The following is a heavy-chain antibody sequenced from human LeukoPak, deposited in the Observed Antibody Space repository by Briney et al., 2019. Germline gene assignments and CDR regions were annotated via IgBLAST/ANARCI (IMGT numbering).Heavy chain of an antibody. Sequence: PSETLSLTCTVSGGSISSYYWSWIRQPPGKGLEWIGSIYYSGSTYYNPSLKSRVTISVDTSKNQFSLKLSSVTAADTAVYYCARLVGRGASNFDYWGQGTLVTVSS. CDR3: ARLVGRGASNFDY. D-gene: IGHD3-10*01. V-gene: IGHV4-59*05. J-gene: IGHJ4*02. CDR2: IYYSGST. CDR1: GGSISSYY.